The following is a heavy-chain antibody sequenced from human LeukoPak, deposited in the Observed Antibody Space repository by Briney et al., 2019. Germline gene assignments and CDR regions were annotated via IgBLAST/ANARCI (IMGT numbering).Heavy chain of an antibody. CDR1: GFTVRTNY. D-gene: IGHD3-9*01. Sequence: PGGSLRLSCTASGFTVRTNYMSWLRQAPGKGLEWVSVIYSGGDTYYADSVKGRFTISRDDSKNTLYLQMNSLRAEDTAVYFCPRAYYDILTTGSWGQGTLVSVSS. CDR2: IYSGGDT. V-gene: IGHV3-66*01. J-gene: IGHJ5*02. CDR3: PRAYYDILTTGS.